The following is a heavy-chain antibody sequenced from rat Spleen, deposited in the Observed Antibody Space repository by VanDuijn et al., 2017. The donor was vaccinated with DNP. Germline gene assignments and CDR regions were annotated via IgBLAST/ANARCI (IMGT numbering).Heavy chain of an antibody. CDR3: ARGVQLRPCDY. V-gene: IGHV3-3*01. CDR2: INTSGST. Sequence: EVQLQESGPGLVKPSQSLSLTCSVTGYSITSSYRWNWIRKFPGNKLEWMGCINTSGSTDYNPSLKRRFSLTRDTSKNQFFLQVNSVTTEETATYYCARGVQLRPCDYWGQGVMVTVSS. J-gene: IGHJ2*01. CDR1: GYSITSSYR. D-gene: IGHD1-5*01.